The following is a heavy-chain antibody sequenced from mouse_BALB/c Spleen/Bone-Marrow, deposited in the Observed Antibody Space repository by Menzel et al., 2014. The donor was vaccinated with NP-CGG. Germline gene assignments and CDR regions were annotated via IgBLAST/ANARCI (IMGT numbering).Heavy chain of an antibody. CDR1: GFSFTSYG. J-gene: IGHJ4*01. V-gene: IGHV2-9*02. CDR3: ARDPRTGTGAMDY. CDR2: IWAGGST. D-gene: IGHD4-1*01. Sequence: VKLQESGPGLVAPSQSLSITCTVSGFSFTSYGVNWVRQPPGKGLEWLGVIWAGGSTNYNLALMSRLSISKDNSKSQVFLKMNSLQTDDTAMYYCARDPRTGTGAMDYWGQGTSVTVSS.